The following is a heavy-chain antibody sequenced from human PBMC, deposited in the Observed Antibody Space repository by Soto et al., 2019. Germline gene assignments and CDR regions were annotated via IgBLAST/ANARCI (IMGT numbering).Heavy chain of an antibody. CDR2: IWYHGGNE. CDR3: ASRGCSSGNFYNSSDI. D-gene: IGHD2-2*01. Sequence: QVELVESGGGVVQPGRSLRLSCAASGFSFRNYGMHWVRQAPGKGLEWVALIWYHGGNEEYTDSVKGLFTISRDNSKNTLYLQLNSLRVEDTATYYCASRGCSSGNFYNSSDIWGQGTVVTVSS. J-gene: IGHJ3*02. CDR1: GFSFRNYG. V-gene: IGHV3-33*08.